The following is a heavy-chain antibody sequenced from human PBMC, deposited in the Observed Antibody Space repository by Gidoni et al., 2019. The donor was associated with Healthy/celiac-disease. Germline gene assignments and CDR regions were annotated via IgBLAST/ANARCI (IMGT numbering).Heavy chain of an antibody. D-gene: IGHD3-9*01. V-gene: IGHV1-18*01. J-gene: IGHJ6*02. CDR2: ISPYNGNT. CDR3: ARGGYFDWLSANYGMDV. Sequence: QVQLVQSGAEVKKPGASVKVFCKASGYTFPSYGISWVRQAPGQGLEWMGWISPYNGNTNYAQNFQGRVTMTTDTSTSTAYMELRSLRSDDTAVYYCARGGYFDWLSANYGMDVWGQGTTVTVSS. CDR1: GYTFPSYG.